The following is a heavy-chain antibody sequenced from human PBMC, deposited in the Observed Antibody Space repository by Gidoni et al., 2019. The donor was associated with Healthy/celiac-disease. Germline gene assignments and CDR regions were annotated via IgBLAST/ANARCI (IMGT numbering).Heavy chain of an antibody. D-gene: IGHD3-16*01. CDR1: GFTFDDYA. Sequence: EVKMVESGGGLVQPGRSLRLSCAASGFTFDDYAMHWVRQAPGKGLEWVSGISWNSGSIGYADSVKGRFTISRDNAKNSLYLQMSSLRAEDTALYYCAKGGGGGGAFDIWGQGTMVTVSS. CDR2: ISWNSGSI. V-gene: IGHV3-9*01. J-gene: IGHJ3*02. CDR3: AKGGGGGGAFDI.